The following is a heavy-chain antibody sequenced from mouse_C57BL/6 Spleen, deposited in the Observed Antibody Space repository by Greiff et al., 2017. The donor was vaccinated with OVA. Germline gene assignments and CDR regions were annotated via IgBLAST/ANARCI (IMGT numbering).Heavy chain of an antibody. V-gene: IGHV1-26*01. Sequence: EVQLQQSGPELVKPGASVKISCKASGYTFTDYYMNWVKQSHGKSLEWIGDINPNNGGTSYNQKFKGKATLTVDKSSSTAYMELRSLTSEDSAVYYCARTSYYGSRTAWFAYWGQGTLVTVSA. CDR2: INPNNGGT. D-gene: IGHD1-1*01. CDR1: GYTFTDYY. CDR3: ARTSYYGSRTAWFAY. J-gene: IGHJ3*01.